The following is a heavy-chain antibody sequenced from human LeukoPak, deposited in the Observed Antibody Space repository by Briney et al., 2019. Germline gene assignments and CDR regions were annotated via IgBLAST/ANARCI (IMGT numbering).Heavy chain of an antibody. V-gene: IGHV4-39*01. CDR1: GGSISSSRYY. J-gene: IGHJ4*02. CDR3: ASQAPRGYGNNY. Sequence: SETLSLTCTVSGGSISSSRYYWGWIRQPPGKGLEWIGSIYYSGSTYYNPSLKSRVTISVDTSKNQFSLKLSSVTAADTAVYYCASQAPRGYGNNYWGQGTLVTVSS. D-gene: IGHD5-12*01. CDR2: IYYSGST.